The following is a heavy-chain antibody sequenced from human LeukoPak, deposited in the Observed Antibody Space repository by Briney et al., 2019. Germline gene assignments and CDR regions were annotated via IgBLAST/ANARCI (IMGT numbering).Heavy chain of an antibody. CDR3: AREVATIFGGDYYYYMDV. Sequence: GGSLRLSCAASGFTFSTYNMNWVRQAPGKGLEWVSSISGSSSYIYYADSVKGRFTISRDNAKNSLYLQMNSLRAEDTAVYYCAREVATIFGGDYYYYMDVWGKGTTVTVSS. CDR1: GFTFSTYN. D-gene: IGHD5-12*01. V-gene: IGHV3-21*01. CDR2: ISGSSSYI. J-gene: IGHJ6*03.